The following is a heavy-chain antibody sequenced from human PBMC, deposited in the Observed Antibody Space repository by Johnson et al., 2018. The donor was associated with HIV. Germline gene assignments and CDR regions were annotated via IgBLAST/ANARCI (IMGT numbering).Heavy chain of an antibody. CDR3: AKAQRVECSGGSCYHHAFDI. J-gene: IGHJ3*02. D-gene: IGHD2-15*01. Sequence: QVQLVESGGGVVQPGGSLRLSCAASGFTFSSYGMHWVRQAPGKGLEWVAFIRYGGSNKYYADSVKGRFTISRDISKNTLYLQMNSLRAEDTAVYYCAKAQRVECSGGSCYHHAFDIWSQGTMVTVSS. CDR2: IRYGGSNK. V-gene: IGHV3-30*02. CDR1: GFTFSSYG.